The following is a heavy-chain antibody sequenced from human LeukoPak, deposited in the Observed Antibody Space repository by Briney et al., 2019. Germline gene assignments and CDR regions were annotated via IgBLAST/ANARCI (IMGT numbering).Heavy chain of an antibody. CDR3: ARSLIVASEDY. Sequence: GSLRLSCAASGFRFDSFYMGWLRQVPGKGLDYIALISASGAVPYYAESVKGRFTISRDNTKNSVSLQMNNLSADDTAVYYCARSLIVASEDYWGQGTLVTVSS. V-gene: IGHV3-11*04. D-gene: IGHD3-22*01. CDR1: GFRFDSFY. J-gene: IGHJ4*02. CDR2: ISASGAVP.